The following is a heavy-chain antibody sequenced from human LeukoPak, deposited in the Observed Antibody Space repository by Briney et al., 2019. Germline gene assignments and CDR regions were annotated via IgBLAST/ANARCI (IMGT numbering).Heavy chain of an antibody. J-gene: IGHJ4*02. CDR1: GFTFSSYG. V-gene: IGHV3-33*01. D-gene: IGHD2-2*02. CDR2: IWYEGSNK. Sequence: ARGSLRLSCAASGFTFSSYGMHWVRQAPAKGLEWGAVIWYEGSNKYYADFVKGRLTLSRDNSKNALSLQMNSLRAEGTAVYYCVRGPPLVVPAAIPTYYFDYWGAGTLVTASS. CDR3: VRGPPLVVPAAIPTYYFDY.